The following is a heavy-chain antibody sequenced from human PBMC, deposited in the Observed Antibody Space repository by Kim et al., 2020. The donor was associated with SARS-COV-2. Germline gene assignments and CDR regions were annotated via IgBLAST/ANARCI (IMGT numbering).Heavy chain of an antibody. CDR3: ARTQSGYSSARTHYFAMDV. D-gene: IGHD6-19*01. Sequence: GRFTISRDNAENSLYLHMNSLRPEDTAVYYCARTQSGYSSARTHYFAMDVWGQGTTVTVSS. J-gene: IGHJ6*02. V-gene: IGHV3-7*04.